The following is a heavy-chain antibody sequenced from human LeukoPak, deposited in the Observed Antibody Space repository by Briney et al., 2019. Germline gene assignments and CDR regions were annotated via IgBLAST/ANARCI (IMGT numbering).Heavy chain of an antibody. D-gene: IGHD1-26*01. CDR2: IYTSGST. Sequence: SETLSLTCTVSGGSISSYYWSWIRQPPGKGLGWIGYIYTSGSTNYNPSLKSRVTISVDTSKNQFSLKLSSVTAADTAVYYCARHVDGIVGAYFDYWGQGTLVTVSS. CDR3: ARHVDGIVGAYFDY. J-gene: IGHJ4*02. V-gene: IGHV4-4*09. CDR1: GGSISSYY.